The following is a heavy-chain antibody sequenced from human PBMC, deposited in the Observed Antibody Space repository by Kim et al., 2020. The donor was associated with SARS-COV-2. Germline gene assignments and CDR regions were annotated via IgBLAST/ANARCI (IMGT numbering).Heavy chain of an antibody. Sequence: ASVKVSCKASGYTFTSYGMNWVRQAPGQGLEWMGWINTNTGNPTYAQGFTGRFVFSLDTSVSTAYLQISSLKAEDTAVYYCARDPGSATIFGVVIISPTRDGXXVWGQGTTVTVSS. V-gene: IGHV7-4-1*02. CDR1: GYTFTSYG. D-gene: IGHD3-3*01. J-gene: IGHJ6*02. CDR2: INTNTGNP. CDR3: ARDPGSATIFGVVIISPTRDGXXV.